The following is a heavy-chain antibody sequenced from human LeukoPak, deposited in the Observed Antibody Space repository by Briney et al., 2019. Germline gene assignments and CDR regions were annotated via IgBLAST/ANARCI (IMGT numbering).Heavy chain of an antibody. J-gene: IGHJ4*02. CDR3: ARARRTTVTPFDY. CDR2: INAGNGNT. Sequence: ASVKVSCKASGYTFTSYAMHWVRQAPGQRLEWMGWINAGNGNTKYSQKFQGRVTITRDTSASTAYMELSSLRSEDTAVYYCARARRTTVTPFDYWGQGTLVTVSS. D-gene: IGHD4-17*01. CDR1: GYTFTSYA. V-gene: IGHV1-3*01.